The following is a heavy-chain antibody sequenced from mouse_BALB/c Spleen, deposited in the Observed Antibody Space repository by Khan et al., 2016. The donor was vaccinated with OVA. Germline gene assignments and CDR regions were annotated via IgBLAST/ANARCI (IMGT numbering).Heavy chain of an antibody. J-gene: IGHJ4*01. Sequence: EVQLQESGPGLVKPSQSLSLTCTVTGYSITSDFAWNWVRQFPGNKLEWMGYISFSGSTSYDPSLKSRLSITRDTSKNQFFLQLNYVTTEDTATYYWIGSVDCACAYAIDYWGQGISVTVSS. CDR1: GYSITSDFA. CDR3: IGSVDCACAYAIDY. V-gene: IGHV3-2*02. CDR2: ISFSGST.